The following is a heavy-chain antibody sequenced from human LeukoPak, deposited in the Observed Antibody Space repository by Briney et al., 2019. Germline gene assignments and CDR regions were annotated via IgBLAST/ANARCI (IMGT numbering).Heavy chain of an antibody. CDR3: AKDGVFAAADTYYFDY. J-gene: IGHJ4*02. CDR1: GFTFDDYA. CDR2: ISWNSGSI. V-gene: IGHV3-9*01. Sequence: GGSLRLSCAASGFTFDDYAMHWVRQAPGKGLEWVSGISWNSGSIGYADSVKGRFTISRDNAKNSLYLQMNSLRAEDTALYYCAKDGVFAAADTYYFDYWGQGTLVTVSS. D-gene: IGHD6-13*01.